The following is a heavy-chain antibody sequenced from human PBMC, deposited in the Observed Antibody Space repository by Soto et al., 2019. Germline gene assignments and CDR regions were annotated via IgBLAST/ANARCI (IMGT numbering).Heavy chain of an antibody. CDR1: GFTFSSYA. J-gene: IGHJ4*02. D-gene: IGHD6-6*01. Sequence: EVQLLESGGGLVQPGESLRLSCAASGFTFSSYAMSWVRQAPGKGLEWVSVISGSDDSTYYADSVKGRFTISRDNSKNTLYMHRNSLRAEDTAVYYCAKRSSSSTFDYWGQGTLVTVSS. CDR2: ISGSDDST. V-gene: IGHV3-23*01. CDR3: AKRSSSSTFDY.